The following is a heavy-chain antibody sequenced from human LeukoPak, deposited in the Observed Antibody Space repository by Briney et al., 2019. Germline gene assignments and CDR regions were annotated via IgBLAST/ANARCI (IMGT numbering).Heavy chain of an antibody. Sequence: GGSLRLSCAASGFTFSSYWMNWVRQAPGKGLGWVANIKQDGTEKYYVDSVKGRFTISRDNAKNSLYLQMNSLRAEDTAVYYCAKAMWLRSKPSPFDHWGQGTPVTVSS. CDR2: IKQDGTEK. J-gene: IGHJ4*02. D-gene: IGHD5-12*01. V-gene: IGHV3-7*03. CDR3: AKAMWLRSKPSPFDH. CDR1: GFTFSSYW.